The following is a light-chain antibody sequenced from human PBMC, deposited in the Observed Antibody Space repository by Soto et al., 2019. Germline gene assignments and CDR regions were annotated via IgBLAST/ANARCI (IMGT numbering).Light chain of an antibody. CDR3: MQGLQDLT. CDR2: MGS. Sequence: DVVMTQSPLSLPVPPGESASISCRSSPSLLYSNGYNYLDWYLQKPGQSPQLRIYMGSNRASGVPERLSGSGSGTHFTLKISRVEAEDVGIYYCMQGLQDLTFGQGTRLEIK. V-gene: IGKV2-28*01. J-gene: IGKJ5*01. CDR1: PSLLYSNGYNY.